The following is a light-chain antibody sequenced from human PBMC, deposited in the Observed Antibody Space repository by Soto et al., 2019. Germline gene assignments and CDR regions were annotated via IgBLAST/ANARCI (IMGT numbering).Light chain of an antibody. CDR1: QSISSW. CDR2: DAS. V-gene: IGKV1-5*01. CDR3: QQYNSYWT. J-gene: IGKJ1*01. Sequence: DIQMTQSPSTQSASVADRVTITCRASQSISSWLAWYQQKPGKAPKLLIYDASSLESGVPSRFSGSGSGTEFTLTISSLQPDDFATYYCQQYNSYWTFGQGTKVEIK.